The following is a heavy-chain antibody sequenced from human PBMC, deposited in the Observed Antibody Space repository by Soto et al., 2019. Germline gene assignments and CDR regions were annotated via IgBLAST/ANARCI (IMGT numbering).Heavy chain of an antibody. D-gene: IGHD3-3*01. Sequence: QVQLVQSGAEVKKPGASVKVSCKASGYTFTSYYMHWVRQAPGQGLEWMGIINHSGGSTSYAQKFQGRVTMTRDTSTSTVYMELSSLRSEDTAVYYCARDGEYDFWSGYTPYNWFDPWGQGTLVTVSS. V-gene: IGHV1-46*01. CDR2: INHSGGST. J-gene: IGHJ5*02. CDR1: GYTFTSYY. CDR3: ARDGEYDFWSGYTPYNWFDP.